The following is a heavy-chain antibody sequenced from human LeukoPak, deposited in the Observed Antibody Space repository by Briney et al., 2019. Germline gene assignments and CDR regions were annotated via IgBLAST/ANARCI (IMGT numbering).Heavy chain of an antibody. CDR3: AKDLLHPRGAFDI. CDR2: ISGSGGST. CDR1: GFTFSSYA. V-gene: IGHV3-23*01. Sequence: PGGSLRLSCATSGFTFSSYAMSWVRQAPGKGLEWVSAISGSGGSTYYADSVKGRFTISRDNSKNTLYLQMNSLRAEDTAVYYCAKDLLHPRGAFDIWGQGTMVTVSS. J-gene: IGHJ3*02. D-gene: IGHD3-22*01.